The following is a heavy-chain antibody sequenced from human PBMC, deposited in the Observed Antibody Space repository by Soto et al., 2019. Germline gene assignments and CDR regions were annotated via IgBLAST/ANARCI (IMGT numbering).Heavy chain of an antibody. CDR1: GYPVTAYY. J-gene: IGHJ3*02. V-gene: IGHV1-2*02. CDR3: ARGGGVGVAGSAAFDM. Sequence: QLHLVQSGAVVKKPGASVTVSCSASGYPVTAYYMHWVRQAPGRGLEWMGGINPATGAAKYTQTFRGRVTLTRDTSPSQVFMELRGLTSEATAVFYCARGGGVGVAGSAAFDMWGQGTLVTVSS. D-gene: IGHD3-3*01. CDR2: INPATGAA.